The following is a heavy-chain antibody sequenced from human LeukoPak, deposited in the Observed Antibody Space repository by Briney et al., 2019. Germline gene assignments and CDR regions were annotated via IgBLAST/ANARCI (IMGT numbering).Heavy chain of an antibody. CDR2: ISAYNGNT. D-gene: IGHD3-22*01. CDR3: ARDSPYYYDSSGYYYGFDY. Sequence: GASVKVSCKASGYTFTSYGISWVRQAPGQGLEWMGWISAYNGNTNYAQKLQGRVTMTTDTSTSTAYTELRSLRSDDTAVYYCARDSPYYYDSSGYYYGFDYWGQGTLVTVSS. V-gene: IGHV1-18*01. J-gene: IGHJ4*02. CDR1: GYTFTSYG.